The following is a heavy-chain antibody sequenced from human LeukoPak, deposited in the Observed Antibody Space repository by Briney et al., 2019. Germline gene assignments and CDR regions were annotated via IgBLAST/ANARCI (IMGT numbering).Heavy chain of an antibody. CDR3: ARDRALPDDFWSGYYKDYGMDV. CDR2: IKQDGSEK. D-gene: IGHD3-3*01. Sequence: PGGSLRLSCAASGFTFSSYWMSWVRQAPGKGLEWVANIKQDGSEKYYVDSVKGRFTISRDNAKNSLYLQMNSLRAEDTAVYYCARDRALPDDFWSGYYKDYGMDVWGQGTTVTVSS. J-gene: IGHJ6*02. V-gene: IGHV3-7*01. CDR1: GFTFSSYW.